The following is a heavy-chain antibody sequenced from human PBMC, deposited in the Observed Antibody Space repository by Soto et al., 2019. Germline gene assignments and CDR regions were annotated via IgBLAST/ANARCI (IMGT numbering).Heavy chain of an antibody. D-gene: IGHD6-19*01. CDR1: GVSISSYY. J-gene: IGHJ1*01. V-gene: IGHV4-59*08. Sequence: SETLSLTCTVSGVSISSYYWSWIRQPPGKGLEWIGNIYYSWSTNYKPSLKNRVTTPVDTSKNQFSLKLSSVTAADTAVYYCASLDSSGRDFQHWGQGTLVTVSS. CDR2: IYYSWST. CDR3: ASLDSSGRDFQH.